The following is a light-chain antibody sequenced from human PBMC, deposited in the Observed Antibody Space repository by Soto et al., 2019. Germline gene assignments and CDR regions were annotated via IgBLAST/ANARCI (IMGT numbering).Light chain of an antibody. CDR1: QSVNNNY. Sequence: EIVLTQSPGTLALSPGERATLSCRASQSVNNNYLTWYQRKRGQAPRLLIHGASSRATGIPDRFSGSGSGTDFTLTISRLEPEDFAVYYCQQYGSSPFTFGPGTKVGIK. CDR2: GAS. V-gene: IGKV3-20*01. CDR3: QQYGSSPFT. J-gene: IGKJ3*01.